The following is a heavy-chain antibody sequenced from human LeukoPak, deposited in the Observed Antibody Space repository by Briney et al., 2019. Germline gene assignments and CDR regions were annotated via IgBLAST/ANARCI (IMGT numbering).Heavy chain of an antibody. J-gene: IGHJ4*02. D-gene: IGHD4-17*01. V-gene: IGHV4-31*03. CDR1: GGSINSGDYY. Sequence: PSETLSLTCTVSGGSINSGDYYWSWIRQHPGKGLEWFVYIYYSGSTYYNPSLKSRVTISVDTSKNQFSLKLSSVTAADTAVYYCARMGATVNLFDYWGQGTPVTVSS. CDR2: IYYSGST. CDR3: ARMGATVNLFDY.